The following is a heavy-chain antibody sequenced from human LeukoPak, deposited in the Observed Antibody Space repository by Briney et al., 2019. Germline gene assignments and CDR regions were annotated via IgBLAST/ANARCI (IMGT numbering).Heavy chain of an antibody. V-gene: IGHV3-23*01. Sequence: GGSLRLSCAASGFTFSSYAMSWVRQAPGKGLEWFSAISGSGGSTYYADSVKGRFTISRDNSKNTLYLQVNSLRAEDTAAYYCLKDAWQQLDDWFDPWGQGTLVTVSS. J-gene: IGHJ5*02. D-gene: IGHD6-13*01. CDR3: LKDAWQQLDDWFDP. CDR1: GFTFSSYA. CDR2: ISGSGGST.